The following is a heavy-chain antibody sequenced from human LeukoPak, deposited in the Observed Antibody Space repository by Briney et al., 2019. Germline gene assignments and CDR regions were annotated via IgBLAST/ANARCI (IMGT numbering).Heavy chain of an antibody. V-gene: IGHV1-2*02. J-gene: IGHJ4*02. CDR1: GYTFTGYY. CDR2: INPNSGGT. CDR3: APTHSDYDYYFDC. D-gene: IGHD5-12*01. Sequence: ASVKVSCKASGYTFTGYYMHWVRQAPGQGLEWMGWINPNSGGTNYAQRFQGRVTMTRDTSISTAYMELSRLRSDDTAVYYCAPTHSDYDYYFDCWGQGTLVTVSS.